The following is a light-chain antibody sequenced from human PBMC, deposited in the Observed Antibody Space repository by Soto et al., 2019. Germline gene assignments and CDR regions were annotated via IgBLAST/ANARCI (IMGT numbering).Light chain of an antibody. CDR2: AAS. V-gene: IGKV1-9*01. CDR3: QQHSTFPST. CDR1: QGIGSN. J-gene: IGKJ4*01. Sequence: IQLTQSPSSLSASVGDRATLTCRASQGIGSNLAWYQQKPGGAPKLLIFAASTLHTGVPSRFSGSGSGTDFTLTISRLQADDFASSYWQQHSTFPSTFGGGTKVDIK.